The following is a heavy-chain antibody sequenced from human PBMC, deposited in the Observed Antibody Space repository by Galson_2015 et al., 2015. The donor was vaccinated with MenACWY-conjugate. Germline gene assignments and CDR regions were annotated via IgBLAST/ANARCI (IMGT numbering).Heavy chain of an antibody. D-gene: IGHD5-18*01. Sequence: SLRLSCAASGFTFSSYAMSWVRQAPGKGLEWVSAISGSGGSTYYADSVKGRFTISRDNSKNTLYLQMNSLRAEDTAVYYCARPDGYSYGHEYYFDYWGQGTLVTVSS. CDR1: GFTFSSYA. J-gene: IGHJ4*02. CDR3: ARPDGYSYGHEYYFDY. CDR2: ISGSGGST. V-gene: IGHV3-23*01.